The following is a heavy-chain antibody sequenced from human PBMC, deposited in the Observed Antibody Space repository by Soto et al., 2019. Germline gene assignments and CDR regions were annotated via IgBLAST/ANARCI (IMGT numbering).Heavy chain of an antibody. CDR1: GYTFTSYG. CDR2: ISAYNGNT. J-gene: IGHJ6*02. Sequence: ASVKVSCKASGYTFTSYGISWVRQAPGQGLEWMGWISAYNGNTNYAQKLQGRVTMTTDTSTSTAYMELRSLRSDDTAVYYCARDRGRCSSTSYYDYYYGMDVWGQGTTVTVSS. V-gene: IGHV1-18*04. CDR3: ARDRGRCSSTSYYDYYYGMDV. D-gene: IGHD2-2*01.